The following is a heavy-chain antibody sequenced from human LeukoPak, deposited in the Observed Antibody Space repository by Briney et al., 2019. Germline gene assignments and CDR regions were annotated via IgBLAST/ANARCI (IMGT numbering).Heavy chain of an antibody. J-gene: IGHJ6*02. Sequence: ASVKVSCKASGHTFTDYYMHWVRQTPGQALDWVGSFNPYSGASKYAQKLQGRVTMTGDTSISTAYLQLGRVIGDDTAVYYCAKNGDYGYAMDVWGQGTTVTVSS. V-gene: IGHV1-2*02. CDR3: AKNGDYGYAMDV. CDR1: GHTFTDYY. CDR2: FNPYSGAS. D-gene: IGHD4-17*01.